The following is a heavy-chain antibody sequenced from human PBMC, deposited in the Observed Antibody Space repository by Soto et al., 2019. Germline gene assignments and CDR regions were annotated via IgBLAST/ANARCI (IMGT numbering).Heavy chain of an antibody. V-gene: IGHV6-1*01. J-gene: IGHJ4*02. D-gene: IGHD3-16*01. Sequence: QVQLQQSGPGLVKPSQTLSLTCAISGDSVSSNSAAWNWIRQSPSRGLEWLGRTYYRSKWYNDYAVPVNSRITIITDTSKNPFSLQLNSVTPEETAVHYCARGVGGTVDYWGQGTLVTVSS. CDR2: TYYRSKWYN. CDR1: GDSVSSNSAA. CDR3: ARGVGGTVDY.